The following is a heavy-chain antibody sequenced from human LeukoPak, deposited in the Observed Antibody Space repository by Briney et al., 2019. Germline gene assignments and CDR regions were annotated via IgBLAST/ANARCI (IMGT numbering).Heavy chain of an antibody. D-gene: IGHD6-6*01. Sequence: PGGSLRLSCAASGFTFSSYSMNWVRQAPGKGLEWVSSISSSSSYIYYADSVKGRFTISRDNAKNSLYLQMNSLRAEDTAVYYCARVEAARGDFDYWGQGTLVTVSS. J-gene: IGHJ4*02. CDR3: ARVEAARGDFDY. CDR2: ISSSSSYI. V-gene: IGHV3-21*01. CDR1: GFTFSSYS.